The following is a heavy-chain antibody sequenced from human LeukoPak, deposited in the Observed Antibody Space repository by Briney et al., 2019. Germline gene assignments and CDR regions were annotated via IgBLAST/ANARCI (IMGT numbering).Heavy chain of an antibody. V-gene: IGHV3-7*01. CDR3: ARYAGYGGNSDY. CDR2: INKDGSDK. D-gene: IGHD4-23*01. Sequence: GGSLRLSCAASGFTFNMYWMSWVRQAPGKGLESVAYINKDGSDKYYVDSVKGRFTVSRDSAKNSLYLQMNSLRAEDTAVYYCARYAGYGGNSDYWGQGTLVTVSS. J-gene: IGHJ4*02. CDR1: GFTFNMYW.